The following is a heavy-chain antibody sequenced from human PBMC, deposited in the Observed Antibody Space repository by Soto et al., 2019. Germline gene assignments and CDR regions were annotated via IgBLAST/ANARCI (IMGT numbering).Heavy chain of an antibody. V-gene: IGHV3-74*01. Sequence: EVQLVESGGDLVQPGGSLRLSCAASGFTFSTYWMHWVRQAPGKGLLWVSRIKTDGTYATYADSVQGRFTISRDNAKNTRYLQMDSLRVEDAAVYYCAAGGSGYYANWGQGTLVTVSS. CDR2: IKTDGTYA. CDR3: AAGGSGYYAN. J-gene: IGHJ4*02. D-gene: IGHD3-22*01. CDR1: GFTFSTYW.